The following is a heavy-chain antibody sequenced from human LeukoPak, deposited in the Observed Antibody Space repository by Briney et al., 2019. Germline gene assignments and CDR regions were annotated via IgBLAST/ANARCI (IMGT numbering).Heavy chain of an antibody. CDR3: FNANYGGNNDY. J-gene: IGHJ4*02. CDR1: GVTLRGFA. D-gene: IGHD4-23*01. Sequence: GSLRLFCAGSGVTLRGFAMQWVRQAFREGLEWVGRIRSKANSYATAYAASVKGRFTISRDDSKNTAYLQMNSLKTEDTAVYYCFNANYGGNNDYWGQGTLVTVSS. CDR2: IRSKANSYAT. V-gene: IGHV3-73*01.